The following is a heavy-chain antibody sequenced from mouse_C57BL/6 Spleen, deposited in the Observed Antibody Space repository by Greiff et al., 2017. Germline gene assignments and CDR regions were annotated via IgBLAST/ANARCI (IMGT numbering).Heavy chain of an antibody. CDR2: IYPGDGDT. V-gene: IGHV1-80*01. Sequence: VMLVESGAELVKPGASVKISCKASGYAFSSYWMNWVKQRPGKGLEWIGQIYPGDGDTNYNGKFKGKATLTADKSSSTAYMQLSSLTSEDSAVYFCANLYYSNYEFAYWGQGTLVTVSA. CDR3: ANLYYSNYEFAY. J-gene: IGHJ3*01. D-gene: IGHD2-5*01. CDR1: GYAFSSYW.